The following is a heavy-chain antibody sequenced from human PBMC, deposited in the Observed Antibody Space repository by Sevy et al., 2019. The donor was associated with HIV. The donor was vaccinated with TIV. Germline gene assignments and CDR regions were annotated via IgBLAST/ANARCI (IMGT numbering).Heavy chain of an antibody. CDR3: AKDRRTSWGRFDC. V-gene: IGHV3-23*01. CDR2: ISGVDAST. J-gene: IGHJ4*02. Sequence: GGSLRLSCAASGFTFSTHAMNWVRQAPGKGLEWVSAISGVDASTYYADSVKGRFTISRDNSRNTLYLQMSNLRADDTAVYYCAKDRRTSWGRFDCWGQGTLVTVSS. CDR1: GFTFSTHA. D-gene: IGHD6-13*01.